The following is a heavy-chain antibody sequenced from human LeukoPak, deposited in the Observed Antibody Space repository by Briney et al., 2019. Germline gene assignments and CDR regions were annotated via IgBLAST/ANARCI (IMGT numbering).Heavy chain of an antibody. D-gene: IGHD1-26*01. CDR1: GGTFSSYA. J-gene: IGHJ6*03. Sequence: SVKVSCKASGGTFSSYAISWVRQAPGQGLEWMGGIIPIFGTANYAQNFQGRVTITTDESTSTAYMELSSLRSEDTAVYYCARDGRIVGATGYPLLWGYYYYMDVWGKGTAVTVSS. V-gene: IGHV1-69*05. CDR3: ARDGRIVGATGYPLLWGYYYYMDV. CDR2: IIPIFGTA.